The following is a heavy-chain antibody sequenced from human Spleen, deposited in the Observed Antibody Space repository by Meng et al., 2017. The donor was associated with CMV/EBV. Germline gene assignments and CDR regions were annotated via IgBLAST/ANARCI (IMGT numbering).Heavy chain of an antibody. CDR1: FSDYY. CDR2: ISSSGSTI. CDR3: AKADALYYDFWSGLGFFDY. D-gene: IGHD3-3*01. Sequence: FSDYYMSWIRQAPGKGLEWVSYISSSGSTIYYADSVKGRFTISRDNSKNTLYLQMNSLRAEDTAVYYCAKADALYYDFWSGLGFFDYWGQGTLVTVSS. V-gene: IGHV3-11*01. J-gene: IGHJ4*02.